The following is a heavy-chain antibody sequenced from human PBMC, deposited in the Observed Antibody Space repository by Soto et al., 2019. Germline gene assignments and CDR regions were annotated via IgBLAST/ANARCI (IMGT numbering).Heavy chain of an antibody. Sequence: ASVKVSCKASGYTFTSYGISWVRQAPGQGLEWMGWISAYNGNTNYAQKLQGRVTMTTDTSTSTAYMELRSLRSDDTAVYYCARGGGSPYWYYYYGMDVWGQGTTVTVSS. CDR3: ARGGGSPYWYYYYGMDV. CDR2: ISAYNGNT. V-gene: IGHV1-18*01. CDR1: GYTFTSYG. D-gene: IGHD3-16*01. J-gene: IGHJ6*02.